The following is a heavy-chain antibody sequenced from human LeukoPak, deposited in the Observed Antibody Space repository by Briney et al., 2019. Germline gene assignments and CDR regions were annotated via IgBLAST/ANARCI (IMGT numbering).Heavy chain of an antibody. V-gene: IGHV3-30*18. Sequence: GGSLRLSSAASGFTFSSYGMHWVRQAPGKGLEWVAVISYDGSNKYYADSVKGRFTISRDNSKNTLYLQMNSLRAEDTAVYYCAKDADDYGDWYYFDYWGQGTLVTVSS. D-gene: IGHD4-17*01. CDR3: AKDADDYGDWYYFDY. J-gene: IGHJ4*02. CDR1: GFTFSSYG. CDR2: ISYDGSNK.